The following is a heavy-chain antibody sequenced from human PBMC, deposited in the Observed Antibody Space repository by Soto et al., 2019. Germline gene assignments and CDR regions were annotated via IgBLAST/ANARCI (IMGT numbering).Heavy chain of an antibody. V-gene: IGHV4-59*01. J-gene: IGHJ6*02. CDR1: VESISSYF. CDR2: IYYSGST. CDR3: ARDRGLDPSSWQNYYYNGMDV. Sequence: SQTLSLNCTVSVESISSYFWSWMRQPPGKGLEWIGYIYYSGSTNYNPSLKSRVTISVDTSKNQFSLKLSSVTAADTAVYYCARDRGLDPSSWQNYYYNGMDVWGQGTAVTVSS. D-gene: IGHD6-13*01.